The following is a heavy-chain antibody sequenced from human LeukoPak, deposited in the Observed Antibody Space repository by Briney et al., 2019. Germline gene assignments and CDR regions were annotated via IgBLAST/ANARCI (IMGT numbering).Heavy chain of an antibody. Sequence: GGSLRLSCAASGFTFSSYSMNWVRQAPGKGLEWVSSISSSSSYIYYADSVKGRFTISRDNAKNSLYLQMNSLRAEDTAVYYCARDPGDSSGWLPYYYYYMDVWGKGTTVTVSS. J-gene: IGHJ6*03. CDR1: GFTFSSYS. CDR3: ARDPGDSSGWLPYYYYYMDV. V-gene: IGHV3-21*01. D-gene: IGHD6-19*01. CDR2: ISSSSSYI.